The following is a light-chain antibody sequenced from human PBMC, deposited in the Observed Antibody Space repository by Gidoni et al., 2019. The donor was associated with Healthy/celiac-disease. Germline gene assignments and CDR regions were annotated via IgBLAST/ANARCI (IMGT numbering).Light chain of an antibody. V-gene: IGKV1-8*01. CDR2: AAS. CDR1: QGISSY. CDR3: QQYYSYPWT. J-gene: IGKJ1*01. Sequence: AIRLTQSPSSFSASTGDRVTITCRASQGISSYLAWYQQKPGKAPTLLIYAASTLQSGVPSRFNGSGSGTDFTLTISCLQSEDFATYYCQQYYSYPWTFGQGTKVEIK.